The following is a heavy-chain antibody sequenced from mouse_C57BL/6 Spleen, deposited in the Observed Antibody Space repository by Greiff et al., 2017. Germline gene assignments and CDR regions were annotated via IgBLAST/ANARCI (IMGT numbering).Heavy chain of an antibody. CDR1: GFNITDYY. J-gene: IGHJ3*01. CDR3: TNSNYPSWFAY. CDR2: IDPEDGDT. Sequence: EVQLQQSGAELVRPGASVKLSCTASGFNITDYYMHWVKQRPEQGLEWIGRIDPEDGDTEYAPKFQGKATMTADTSSNTAYLQLSSLTSEDTAVYYCTNSNYPSWFAYWGQGTLVTVSA. V-gene: IGHV14-1*01. D-gene: IGHD2-5*01.